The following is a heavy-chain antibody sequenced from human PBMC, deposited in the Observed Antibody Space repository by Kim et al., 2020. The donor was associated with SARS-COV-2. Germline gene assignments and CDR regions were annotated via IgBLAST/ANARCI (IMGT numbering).Heavy chain of an antibody. CDR2: ISSSGSTI. CDR3: AREGITMVRGVIPYFDY. V-gene: IGHV3-48*03. CDR1: GFTFSSYE. D-gene: IGHD3-10*01. J-gene: IGHJ4*02. Sequence: GGSLRLSCAASGFTFSSYEMNWVRQAPGKGLEWVSYISSSGSTIYYADSVKGRFTISRDNAKNSLYLQMNSLRAEDTAVYYCAREGITMVRGVIPYFDYWGQGTLVTVSS.